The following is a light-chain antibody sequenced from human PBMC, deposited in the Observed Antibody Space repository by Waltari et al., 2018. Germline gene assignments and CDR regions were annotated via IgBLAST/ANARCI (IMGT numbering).Light chain of an antibody. Sequence: DIQMTQSPSSLSASVGHRVTITCRASQDIGNSLAWYQQKPGKAPKLLLYAASTLESGVPSRFSGSGSGTAYTLIISSLQPEDFATYYCQQYYDTPRTFGQGTRVEIK. CDR1: QDIGNS. CDR3: QQYYDTPRT. J-gene: IGKJ1*01. CDR2: AAS. V-gene: IGKV1-NL1*01.